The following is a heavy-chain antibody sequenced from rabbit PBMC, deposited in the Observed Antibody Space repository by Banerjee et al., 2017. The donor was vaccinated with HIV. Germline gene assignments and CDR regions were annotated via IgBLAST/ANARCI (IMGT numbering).Heavy chain of an antibody. CDR1: GFDFSSSYY. Sequence: QEQLEESGGGLVKPGASLTLTCTASGFDFSSSYYMCWVRQAPGKGLEWIACINTSTGNTVYASWAKGRFTISKTSSTTVTLQMTSLTAADTATDFCARDQYTSSRGYFNLWGPGTLFTVS. CDR3: ARDQYTSSRGYFNL. D-gene: IGHD1-1*01. CDR2: INTSTGNT. V-gene: IGHV1S45*01. J-gene: IGHJ4*01.